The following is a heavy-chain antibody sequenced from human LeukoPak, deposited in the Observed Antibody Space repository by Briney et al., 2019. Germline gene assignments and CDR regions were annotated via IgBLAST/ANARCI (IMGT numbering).Heavy chain of an antibody. Sequence: PGGSLRLSCAASGFTFSSYAMHWVRQAPGKGLEWVSTFKTKYSQVYYAESVRGRFTISTDNSEKTVYLQMNSLRVEDTALYYCARSVPDYTRFDYWGQGALVTVSS. CDR3: ARSVPDYTRFDY. V-gene: IGHV3-23*05. D-gene: IGHD4-11*01. J-gene: IGHJ4*02. CDR2: FKTKYSQV. CDR1: GFTFSSYA.